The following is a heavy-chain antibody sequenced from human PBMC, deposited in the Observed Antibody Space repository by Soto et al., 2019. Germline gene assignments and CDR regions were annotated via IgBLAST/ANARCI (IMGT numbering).Heavy chain of an antibody. Sequence: QVQLVQSGGEVKKPGASVTVSCKASGYTFINYHLTWVLQAPGQGLEWMAWINTYNGMTDYAQRFQSRVTMTRDISTSTAYMELRNLGSDDTAVYFCAKSPRGEMATDWGQGTLVTVSS. CDR3: AKSPRGEMATD. J-gene: IGHJ4*02. CDR2: INTYNGMT. CDR1: GYTFINYH. D-gene: IGHD5-12*01. V-gene: IGHV1-18*01.